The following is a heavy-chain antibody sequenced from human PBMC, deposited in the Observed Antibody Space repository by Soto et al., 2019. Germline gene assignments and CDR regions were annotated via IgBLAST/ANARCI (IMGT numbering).Heavy chain of an antibody. CDR2: IYQSGST. Sequence: SETLSLTCAVSGGSLSSSAYSWSWIRQPPGKGLEWIGFIYQSGSTYYNPSLKSRVTMSLDRPKNQFSLKLSSVTAADTAVYYCARELLFYDSDGFSWDDAFDIWGHGTMVTVS. J-gene: IGHJ3*02. D-gene: IGHD3-22*01. V-gene: IGHV4-30-2*01. CDR3: ARELLFYDSDGFSWDDAFDI. CDR1: GGSLSSSAYS.